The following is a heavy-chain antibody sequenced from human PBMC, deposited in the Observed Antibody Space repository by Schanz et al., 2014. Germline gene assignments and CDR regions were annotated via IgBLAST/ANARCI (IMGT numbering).Heavy chain of an antibody. CDR3: ARGGPAYYFDD. V-gene: IGHV3-23*01. CDR1: GLIFSNYV. Sequence: EVQLLESGGGLVQPGGSLKLSCAASGLIFSNYVMSWVRQAPGKGLEWVSTIGTSGGTNYAESVKGRFTISRDNSKNTLYIQMNSLRAEDTAVYYCARGGPAYYFDDWGQGTLVTVSS. CDR2: IGTSGGT. J-gene: IGHJ4*02.